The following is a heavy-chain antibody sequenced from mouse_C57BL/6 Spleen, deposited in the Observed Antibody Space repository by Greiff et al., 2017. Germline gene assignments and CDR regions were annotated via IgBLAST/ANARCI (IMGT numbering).Heavy chain of an antibody. CDR1: GYTFTSYG. J-gene: IGHJ1*03. CDR2: IYPRSGNT. CDR3: AREDYGSGDFDV. Sequence: QVQLQQSGAELARPGASVKLSCKASGYTFTSYGISWVKQRTGQGLEWIGEIYPRSGNTYYNEKFKGKATLTADKSSSTAYMELRSLTSEDSAVYFCAREDYGSGDFDVWGTGTTVTVSS. V-gene: IGHV1-81*01. D-gene: IGHD1-1*01.